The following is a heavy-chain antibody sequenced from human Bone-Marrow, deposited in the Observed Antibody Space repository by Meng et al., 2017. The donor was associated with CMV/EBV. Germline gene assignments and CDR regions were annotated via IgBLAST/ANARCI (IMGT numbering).Heavy chain of an antibody. V-gene: IGHV3-30*19. CDR1: GFTFSSYG. Sequence: GESLKISCAASGFTFSSYGMHWVRQAPGKGLEWVSYIYSDGMTKWYAGSVRGRFTISRDTSRNTVFLEMNSLRRDDTAVYYCARGIYSAFDIWGQGTMVTVSS. J-gene: IGHJ3*02. CDR2: IYSDGMTK. D-gene: IGHD2-21*01. CDR3: ARGIYSAFDI.